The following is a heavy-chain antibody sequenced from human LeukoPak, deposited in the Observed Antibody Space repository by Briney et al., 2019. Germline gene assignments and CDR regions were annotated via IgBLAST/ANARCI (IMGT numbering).Heavy chain of an antibody. CDR2: INSDGSRT. D-gene: IGHD5-18*01. CDR1: GYTFSSYA. CDR3: ARVITGSTYGQFDY. Sequence: PGGSLRLSCSASGYTFSSYAMHWVRQAPGKGLVWVSRINSDGSRTNYADCVKGRFTISRDNAKNTVFLQMNSLRAEDAAVYYCARVITGSTYGQFDYWGQGALATVSS. J-gene: IGHJ4*02. V-gene: IGHV3-74*01.